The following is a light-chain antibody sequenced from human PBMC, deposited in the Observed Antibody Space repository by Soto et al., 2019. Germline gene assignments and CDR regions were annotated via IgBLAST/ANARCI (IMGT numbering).Light chain of an antibody. Sequence: IVLTQCPVPLSLYPGERATLSCRASQSVSSSYLVWYQQKPGQAPRLLIYGASSRATGVPDRFSGSGSGTDFTLTISRLEPEDFAVYYCQQYGTSPLTFGGGTKVDIK. CDR2: GAS. J-gene: IGKJ4*01. CDR3: QQYGTSPLT. CDR1: QSVSSSY. V-gene: IGKV3-20*01.